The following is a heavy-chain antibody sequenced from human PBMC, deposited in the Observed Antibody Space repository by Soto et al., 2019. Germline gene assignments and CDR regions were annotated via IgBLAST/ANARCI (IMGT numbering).Heavy chain of an antibody. V-gene: IGHV3-23*01. Sequence: EVQLLESGGGVVQPGGSLRLSCAASGFTFSSYAMSWVRQAPGKGLEWVSAMSGGGGSTDYADSVKGRFTISRDNSKNTLYLEMTSLRAEDTAVYYCTKLRTITTGASDCWGQGTLLTVSS. CDR2: MSGGGGST. J-gene: IGHJ4*02. CDR3: TKLRTITTGASDC. D-gene: IGHD1-1*01. CDR1: GFTFSSYA.